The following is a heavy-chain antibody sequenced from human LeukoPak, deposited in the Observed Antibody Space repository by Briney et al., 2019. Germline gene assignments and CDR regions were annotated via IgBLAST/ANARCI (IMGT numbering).Heavy chain of an antibody. CDR3: AKGSSGWYGFYYYYYMDV. Sequence: PGGSLRLSCAASAFTFNSYVMSWVRQAPGKGLEWVSGISGSGSVTEYADSVKGRFTISRDNSKNTLYLQMNSLRAEDTAVYYCAKGSSGWYGFYYYYYMDVWGKGTTVTVSS. CDR1: AFTFNSYV. D-gene: IGHD6-19*01. V-gene: IGHV3-23*01. J-gene: IGHJ6*03. CDR2: ISGSGSVT.